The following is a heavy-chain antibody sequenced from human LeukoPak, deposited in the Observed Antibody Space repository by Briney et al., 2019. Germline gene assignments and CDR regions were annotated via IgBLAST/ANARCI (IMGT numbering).Heavy chain of an antibody. Sequence: SSETLSLTCSVSGYSISSHYCWGWIRQPPGKGLEWIGSVCHSGSSFYNPSLKSRLAISIDMSKNEFSLKLSSLTAADTAVYHCARDEQYQLMILDFWGQGTLITVSS. J-gene: IGHJ4*02. V-gene: IGHV4-38-2*02. CDR3: ARDEQYQLMILDF. CDR2: VCHSGSS. CDR1: GYSISSHYC. D-gene: IGHD3-16*01.